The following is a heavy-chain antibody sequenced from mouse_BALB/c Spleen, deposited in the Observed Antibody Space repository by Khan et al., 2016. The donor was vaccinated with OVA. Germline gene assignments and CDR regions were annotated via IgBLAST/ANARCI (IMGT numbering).Heavy chain of an antibody. J-gene: IGHJ3*01. CDR3: ASAGDGGFAF. V-gene: IGHV1-81*01. CDR1: GYTFTDFL. CDR2: IYPGSGYT. D-gene: IGHD3-2*02. Sequence: VQLQESGPELVKPGASVKMSCKASGYTFTDFLISWVKQRKGQGLEWIGEIYPGSGYTYYNEKFKGKATLTSDKSSNTAYMQLSNLTSEDSAAYFCASAGDGGFAFWGQGTLVTVSA.